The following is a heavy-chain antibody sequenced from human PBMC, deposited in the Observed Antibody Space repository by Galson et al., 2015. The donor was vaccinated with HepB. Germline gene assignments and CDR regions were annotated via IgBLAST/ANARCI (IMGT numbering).Heavy chain of an antibody. CDR3: TTDITRYNWNYRSREAFDI. V-gene: IGHV3-15*01. Sequence: SLRLSCAASGFTFSNAWMSWVRQAPGKGLEWVGRIKSKTDGGTTDYAAPVKGRFTISRDDSKNTLYLQMNSLKTEDTAVYYCTTDITRYNWNYRSREAFDIWGQGTMVTVSS. CDR2: IKSKTDGGTT. CDR1: GFTFSNAW. D-gene: IGHD1-7*01. J-gene: IGHJ3*02.